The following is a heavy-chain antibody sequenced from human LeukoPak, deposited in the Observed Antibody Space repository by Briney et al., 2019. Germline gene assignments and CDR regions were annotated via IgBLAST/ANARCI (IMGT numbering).Heavy chain of an antibody. CDR3: AREFGDILTGWIDY. D-gene: IGHD3-9*01. CDR2: INPSGGTT. J-gene: IGHJ4*02. Sequence: ASVKVSCKAYGYIFASYYMHWVRQAPGQGLEWMGIINPSGGTTSYAQKFQGRVTMTRDTSMRTVYMELSSLRSEDTAVYHCAREFGDILTGWIDYWGQGTLVTVSS. CDR1: GYIFASYY. V-gene: IGHV1-46*01.